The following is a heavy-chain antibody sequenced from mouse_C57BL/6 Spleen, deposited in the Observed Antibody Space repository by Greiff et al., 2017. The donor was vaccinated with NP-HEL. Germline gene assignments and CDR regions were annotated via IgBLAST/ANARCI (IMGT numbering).Heavy chain of an antibody. J-gene: IGHJ3*01. CDR2: IDPETGGT. V-gene: IGHV1-15*01. Sequence: QVQLQQSGAELVRPGASVTLSCKASGYTFTDYEMHWVKQTPVHGLEWIGAIDPETGGTAYNQKFKGKAILTADKSSSTAYMELRSLTSEDSAVYYCTRSDGYRPFAYWGQGALVTVSA. D-gene: IGHD2-3*01. CDR3: TRSDGYRPFAY. CDR1: GYTFTDYE.